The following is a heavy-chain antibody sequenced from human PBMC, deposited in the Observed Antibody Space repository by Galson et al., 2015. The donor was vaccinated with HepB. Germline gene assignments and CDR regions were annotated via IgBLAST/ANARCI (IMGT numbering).Heavy chain of an antibody. V-gene: IGHV4-34*01. D-gene: IGHD1-1*01. Sequence: ETLSLTCAVYGGSFSGFYWTWIRQPPGKGLEWIGQINHSGSTNYNPSLKSRVTISVDMSKNQFSLRLTSVTAADTAVYYCARLLGGTTWVAFDIWGHGRMVIVSS. CDR2: INHSGST. J-gene: IGHJ3*02. CDR3: ARLLGGTTWVAFDI. CDR1: GGSFSGFY.